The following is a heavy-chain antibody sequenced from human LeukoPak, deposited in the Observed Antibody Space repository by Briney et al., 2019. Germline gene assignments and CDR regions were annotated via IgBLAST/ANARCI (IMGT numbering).Heavy chain of an antibody. CDR1: GCSFTSYW. V-gene: IGHV5-51*01. D-gene: IGHD6-13*01. CDR3: ARKSHSSSWTHFDY. J-gene: IGHJ4*02. CDR2: IYPGDSDT. Sequence: GESLKISCKGSGCSFTSYWIGWVRQMPGKGLEWLGIIYPGDSDTRYSPSFQGQVTISADKSISTAYLQWSSLKASDTAMYYCARKSHSSSWTHFDYWGQGTLVTVSS.